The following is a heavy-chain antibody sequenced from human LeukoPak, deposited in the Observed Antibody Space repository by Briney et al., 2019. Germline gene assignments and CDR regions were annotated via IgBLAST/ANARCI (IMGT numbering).Heavy chain of an antibody. D-gene: IGHD3-3*01. V-gene: IGHV3-74*01. CDR3: ATNSFWSGYY. J-gene: IGHJ4*02. CDR2: INSDGSST. Sequence: GGSLRLSCAASGFTFSNYWMRWVRQAPGKGLVWVSRINSDGSSTNYADSVKGRFTISRDNAKNTLYLQMNSLRAEDTAVYYCATNSFWSGYYWGQGTLVTVSS. CDR1: GFTFSNYW.